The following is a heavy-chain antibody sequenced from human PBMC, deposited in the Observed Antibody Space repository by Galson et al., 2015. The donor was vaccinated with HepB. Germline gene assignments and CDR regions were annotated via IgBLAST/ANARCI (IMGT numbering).Heavy chain of an antibody. V-gene: IGHV4-30-4*01. Sequence: TLSLTCTVSGGSITNGDYYWSWIRQTPGKGLEWLGYIYYRGTTYYNPSLKSRVTMSVDTSKNQFSPKLSSVTAADTAVYYCARLPFLSFSGSAWYYFDYWGQGALVTVSS. CDR3: ARLPFLSFSGSAWYYFDY. D-gene: IGHD3-10*01. CDR2: IYYRGTT. CDR1: GGSITNGDYY. J-gene: IGHJ4*02.